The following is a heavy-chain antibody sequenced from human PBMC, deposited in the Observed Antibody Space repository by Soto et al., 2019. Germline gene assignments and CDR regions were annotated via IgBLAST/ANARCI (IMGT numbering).Heavy chain of an antibody. J-gene: IGHJ5*02. Sequence: QLQLQESGSGLVKPSQTLSLTCAVSGGSISSGGYSWIWIRQPPGKGLEGIGYIYHSGSSYYNPSLKSRVTISVDRSKNQFSLKLSSLTAADTAVYYCARAVAYCGGDCPNWFDPWGQGTLVTVSS. CDR2: IYHSGSS. CDR1: GGSISSGGYS. V-gene: IGHV4-30-2*01. CDR3: ARAVAYCGGDCPNWFDP. D-gene: IGHD2-21*02.